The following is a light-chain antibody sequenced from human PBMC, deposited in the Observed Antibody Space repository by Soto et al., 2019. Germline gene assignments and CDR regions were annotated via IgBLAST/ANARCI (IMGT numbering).Light chain of an antibody. CDR2: GAS. V-gene: IGKV1-6*01. Sequence: IQITQSPSSLSASVGDRVTITCRASQDISDDVGWYQQTPGKAPKLLISGASRLQSGVPSRFSGSGSGAAFTLTITSLRPEDSATYYCLQNHNYPRTFGQGTKVDIK. J-gene: IGKJ1*01. CDR1: QDISDD. CDR3: LQNHNYPRT.